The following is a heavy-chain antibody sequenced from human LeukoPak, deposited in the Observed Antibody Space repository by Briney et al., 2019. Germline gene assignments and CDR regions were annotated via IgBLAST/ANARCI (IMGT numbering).Heavy chain of an antibody. V-gene: IGHV3-48*02. D-gene: IGHD4/OR15-4a*01. CDR3: ARDLLTSFDY. CDR1: GFTFSRNS. J-gene: IGHJ4*02. CDR2: ISNGSSNM. Sequence: GGSLRLSCAASGFTFSRNSMSWVRQAPGKGLEWVSYISNGSSNMYYADSVKGRFTISRDNAKNSLYLQMDSLRDEDTAVYYCARDLLTSFDYWGQGILVTVSS.